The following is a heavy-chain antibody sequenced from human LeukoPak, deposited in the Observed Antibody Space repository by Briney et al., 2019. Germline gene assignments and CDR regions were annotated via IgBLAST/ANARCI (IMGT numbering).Heavy chain of an antibody. V-gene: IGHV4-59*08. CDR3: ARHLNYYYYYYMDV. J-gene: IGHJ6*03. Sequence: SETLSLTCTVSGGSISSYYWSWIRQPPGKGLEWIGYIYYSGSTNYNPSLKSRVTISVGTSKNQFSLKLSSVTAADTAVYFCARHLNYYYYYYMDVWGKGTTVTVSS. CDR1: GGSISSYY. CDR2: IYYSGST.